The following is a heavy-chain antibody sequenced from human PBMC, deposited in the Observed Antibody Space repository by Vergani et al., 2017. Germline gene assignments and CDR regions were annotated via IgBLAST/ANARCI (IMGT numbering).Heavy chain of an antibody. CDR2: ISSSGSTI. CDR1: GFTFSSYE. V-gene: IGHV3-48*03. D-gene: IGHD3-22*01. Sequence: EVQLVESGGGLVQPGGSLRLSCAASGFTFSSYEMNWVRQAPGKGLEWVSYISSSGSTIYYADSVKGRFTISRDNAKNSLYLQMNSLRAEDTAVYYCARGTRYYDSSGYTDAFDIWGQGTMVTVSS. J-gene: IGHJ3*02. CDR3: ARGTRYYDSSGYTDAFDI.